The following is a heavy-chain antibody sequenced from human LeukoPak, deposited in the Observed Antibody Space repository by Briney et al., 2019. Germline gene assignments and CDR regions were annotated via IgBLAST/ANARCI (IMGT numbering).Heavy chain of an antibody. Sequence: GGSLRLFCAGSGFTFSNYGMQRVRQAPGKGLEWVAGILYDGSNKYYADFVKGRFTIYRDNSKNTLSLQMNSLRGEDTAVYYCAIEGQSGGCYFDCWGQETLVTFSS. V-gene: IGHV3-30*03. CDR3: AIEGQSGGCYFDC. D-gene: IGHD2-15*01. CDR1: GFTFSNYG. J-gene: IGHJ4*02. CDR2: ILYDGSNK.